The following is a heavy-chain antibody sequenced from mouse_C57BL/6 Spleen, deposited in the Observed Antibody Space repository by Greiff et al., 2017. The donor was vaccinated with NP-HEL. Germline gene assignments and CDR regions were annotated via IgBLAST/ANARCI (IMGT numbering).Heavy chain of an antibody. CDR2: IDPSDSYT. V-gene: IGHV1-69*01. Sequence: QVQLQQPGAELVMPGASVKLSCKASGYTFTSYWMHWVKQRPGQGLEWIGEIDPSDSYTNYNQKFKGKSTLTVDKSSSTAYMQLSSLTSEDSAVYYCAIWGLAPFAYWGQGTLVTVSA. CDR1: GYTFTSYW. CDR3: AIWGLAPFAY. J-gene: IGHJ3*01. D-gene: IGHD1-1*02.